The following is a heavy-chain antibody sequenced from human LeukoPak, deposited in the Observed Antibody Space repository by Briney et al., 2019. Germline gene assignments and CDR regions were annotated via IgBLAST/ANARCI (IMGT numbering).Heavy chain of an antibody. CDR3: ARAESGGDFDY. D-gene: IGHD2-15*01. J-gene: IGHJ4*02. Sequence: SETLSLTCAVSGYSTSSGYYWGWIRQPPGKGLEWIGSIYHSGSTYYNPSLKSRVTISVDTSKNRFSLKLSSVTAADTAVYYCARAESGGDFDYWGQGTLVTVSS. V-gene: IGHV4-38-2*01. CDR2: IYHSGST. CDR1: GYSTSSGYY.